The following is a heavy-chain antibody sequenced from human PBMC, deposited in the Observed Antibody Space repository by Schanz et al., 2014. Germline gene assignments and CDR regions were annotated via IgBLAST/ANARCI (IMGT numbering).Heavy chain of an antibody. Sequence: EVQLVESGGGLVQPGGSLRLSCAASGFTFSSYAMNWVRQAPGKGLEWVSFIYIGGNTYYADSVKGRFTISRDISKNTLYLQMGSLRPGDTAVYYCARESSNDIVLVPGAVFDHWGQGILVTVSS. CDR3: ARESSNDIVLVPGAVFDH. CDR1: GFTFSSYA. V-gene: IGHV3-66*01. CDR2: IYIGGNT. J-gene: IGHJ4*02. D-gene: IGHD2-2*01.